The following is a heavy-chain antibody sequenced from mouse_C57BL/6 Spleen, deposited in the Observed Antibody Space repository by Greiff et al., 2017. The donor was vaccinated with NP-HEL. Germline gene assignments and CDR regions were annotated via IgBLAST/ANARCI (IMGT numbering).Heavy chain of an antibody. CDR1: GYTFTSYW. CDR3: ARSGVYYGNPAWFAY. J-gene: IGHJ3*01. Sequence: VQLQQSGAELVRPGSSVKLSCKASGYTFTSYWMHWVKQRPIQGLEWIGNIDPSDSETHYNQKFKDKATLTVDKSSSTAYMQLSSLTSEDSAVYYCARSGVYYGNPAWFAYWGQGTLVTVSA. CDR2: IDPSDSET. D-gene: IGHD2-1*01. V-gene: IGHV1-52*01.